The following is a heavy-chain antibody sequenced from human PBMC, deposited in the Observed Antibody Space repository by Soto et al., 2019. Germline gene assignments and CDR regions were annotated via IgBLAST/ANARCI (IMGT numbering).Heavy chain of an antibody. CDR3: VKDRQYQLLSYNWFDP. J-gene: IGHJ5*02. CDR1: GFTFSSYA. CDR2: ISSNGGST. D-gene: IGHD2-2*01. V-gene: IGHV3-64D*06. Sequence: TGGSLRLSCSASGFTFSSYAMHWVRQAPGKGLEYVSAISSNGGSTYYADSVKGRFTISRDNSKNTLYLQMSSLRAEDTAVYYCVKDRQYQLLSYNWFDPWGQGTLVTVSS.